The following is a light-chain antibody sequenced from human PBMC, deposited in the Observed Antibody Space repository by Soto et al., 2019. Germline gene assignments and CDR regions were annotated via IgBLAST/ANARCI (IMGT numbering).Light chain of an antibody. J-gene: IGKJ1*01. CDR3: QQHYSYPWT. CDR1: QSVSSY. V-gene: IGKV3-11*01. Sequence: EIVLTQSPATLSLSPWERATLSCRASQSVSSYLAWYQQKPGQAPRLLIYDASNRATGIPARFSGSGSGTDFTLTISSLEPEDFAVYYCQQHYSYPWTFGQGTKVDIK. CDR2: DAS.